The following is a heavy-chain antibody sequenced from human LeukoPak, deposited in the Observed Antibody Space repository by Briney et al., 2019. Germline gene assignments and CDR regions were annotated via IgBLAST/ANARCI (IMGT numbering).Heavy chain of an antibody. J-gene: IGHJ3*01. CDR1: GFTFNNYW. V-gene: IGHV3-74*01. CDR3: ARYCNGDTCDGALDL. Sequence: GGSLRLSCAASGFTFNNYWIHWVRQVPGKDLVWVSRIDCDASRTNYADSVKGRFTISRDNVKNMVYLQMSSLTVEDTAVYYCARYCNGDTCDGALDLWGQGTLVTVSS. CDR2: IDCDASRT. D-gene: IGHD2-15*01.